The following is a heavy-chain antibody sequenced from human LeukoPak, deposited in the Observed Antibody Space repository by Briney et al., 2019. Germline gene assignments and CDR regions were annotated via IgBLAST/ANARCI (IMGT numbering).Heavy chain of an antibody. V-gene: IGHV1-69*05. CDR2: IIPIFGTA. J-gene: IGHJ4*02. D-gene: IGHD6-19*01. CDR3: ARGREVGVAVASDY. Sequence: SVKVSCKASGGTFSSYAISWVRQAPGQGLEWMGGIIPIFGTANYAQKFQGRVTIATDESTSTAYMELSSLRSEDTAVYYCARGREVGVAVASDYWGQGTLVTVSS. CDR1: GGTFSSYA.